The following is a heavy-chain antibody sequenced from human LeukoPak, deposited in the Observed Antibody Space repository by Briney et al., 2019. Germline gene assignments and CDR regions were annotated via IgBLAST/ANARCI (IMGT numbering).Heavy chain of an antibody. V-gene: IGHV3-30*18. CDR2: ISYDGSNK. CDR3: AKVLRRYCSGGSCYGMDV. D-gene: IGHD2-15*01. CDR1: GFTFSSYG. J-gene: IGHJ6*02. Sequence: GGSLRLSCAASGFTFSSYGMHWVRQAPGKGLEWVAVISYDGSNKYYADSVKGRFTISRDNSKNTLYLQMSSLRAEDTAVYYCAKVLRRYCSGGSCYGMDVWGQGTTVTVSS.